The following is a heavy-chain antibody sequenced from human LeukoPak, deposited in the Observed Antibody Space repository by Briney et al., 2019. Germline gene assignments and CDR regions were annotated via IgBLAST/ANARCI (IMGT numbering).Heavy chain of an antibody. J-gene: IGHJ4*02. CDR3: AKDRSGSYYYFDY. D-gene: IGHD1-26*01. CDR1: GFTFSSYA. V-gene: IGHV3-23*01. CDR2: ISGSGGST. Sequence: GGSLRLSCAASGFTFSSYAMSWVRQAPGKGLEWVSAISGSGGSTYYADSVKGRFTISRDSSKNTLYLQMNSLRAEDTAVYYCAKDRSGSYYYFDYWGQGTLVTVSS.